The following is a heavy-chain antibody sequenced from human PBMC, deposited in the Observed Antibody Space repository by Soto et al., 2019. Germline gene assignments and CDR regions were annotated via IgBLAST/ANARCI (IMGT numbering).Heavy chain of an antibody. V-gene: IGHV3-30-3*01. D-gene: IGHD2-21*02. Sequence: GGSLRLSCAASGFTFSSYAMHWVRQAPGKGLEWVAVISYDGSNKYYADSVKGRFTISRDNSKNTLYLQMNSLRAEDTAVYYCARPYCGGDCYPPNDAFDIWGQGTMVTVSS. CDR3: ARPYCGGDCYPPNDAFDI. CDR2: ISYDGSNK. J-gene: IGHJ3*02. CDR1: GFTFSSYA.